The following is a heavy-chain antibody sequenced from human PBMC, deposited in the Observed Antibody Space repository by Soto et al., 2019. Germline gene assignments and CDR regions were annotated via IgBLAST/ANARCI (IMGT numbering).Heavy chain of an antibody. D-gene: IGHD1-1*01. CDR3: AATGTTSNFDY. CDR2: ISAYNGNT. Sequence: GASVKVSCKASGGTFSSYAISWVRQAPGQGLEWMGWISAYNGNTNYAQKLQGRFTMTTDTSTSTAYMELRSLRSDDTAVYYCAATGTTSNFDYWGQGTLVTVSS. J-gene: IGHJ4*02. CDR1: GGTFSSYA. V-gene: IGHV1-18*01.